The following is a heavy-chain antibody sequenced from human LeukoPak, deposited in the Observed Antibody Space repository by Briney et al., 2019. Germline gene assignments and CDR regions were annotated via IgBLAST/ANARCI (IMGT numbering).Heavy chain of an antibody. J-gene: IGHJ3*02. D-gene: IGHD3-10*01. V-gene: IGHV3-9*01. Sequence: GGSLRLSCAASGFTFDDFGMHWVRQGPGKGLEWVSGISWNSGTIGYADSVKGRFTISRDNAKNSLYLQMNSLRAEDTAVYYCARDGFGELPPGDAFDIWGQGTMVTVSS. CDR2: ISWNSGTI. CDR3: ARDGFGELPPGDAFDI. CDR1: GFTFDDFG.